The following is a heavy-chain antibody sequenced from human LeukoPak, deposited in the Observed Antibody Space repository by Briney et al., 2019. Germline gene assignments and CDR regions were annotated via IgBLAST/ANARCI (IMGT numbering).Heavy chain of an antibody. V-gene: IGHV1-2*02. D-gene: IGHD6-13*01. CDR2: INPNSGGT. J-gene: IGHJ4*02. CDR3: ARVESIAAAGYLDY. Sequence: ASVKVSCKASGYTFTGYYMHWVRQAPGQGLEWMGWINPNSGGTNYAQKFQGRVTMTRDKSISTAYMELSRLRSDDTAVYYCARVESIAAAGYLDYWGQGTLVTVSS. CDR1: GYTFTGYY.